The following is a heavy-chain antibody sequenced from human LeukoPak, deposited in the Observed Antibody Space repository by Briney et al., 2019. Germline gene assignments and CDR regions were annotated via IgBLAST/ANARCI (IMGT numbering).Heavy chain of an antibody. J-gene: IGHJ4*02. D-gene: IGHD6-19*01. CDR2: IYYSGST. CDR3: AREAVAGYFDY. Sequence: SQTLSLTCTVSGGSISNYYWSWIRQPPGKGLGWIGYIYYSGSTNHKPSLKSRVTISVDMSKNQFSLKLSSVTAADTAVYYCAREAVAGYFDYWGQGNLVTVSS. V-gene: IGHV4-59*01. CDR1: GGSISNYY.